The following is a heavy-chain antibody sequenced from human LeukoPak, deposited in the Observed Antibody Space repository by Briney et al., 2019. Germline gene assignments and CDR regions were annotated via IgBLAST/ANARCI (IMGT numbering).Heavy chain of an antibody. V-gene: IGHV3-23*01. Sequence: GGSLRLSCAASGFTFSNSAMSWVRRAPGKGLEWVSTLSGSGITTYYADSVKGRFTISRDNSKNTLYLQMNSLRAEDTAVYYCAKGIYSSGWSYFDYWGHGTLVTASS. CDR1: GFTFSNSA. D-gene: IGHD6-19*01. CDR3: AKGIYSSGWSYFDY. CDR2: LSGSGITT. J-gene: IGHJ4*01.